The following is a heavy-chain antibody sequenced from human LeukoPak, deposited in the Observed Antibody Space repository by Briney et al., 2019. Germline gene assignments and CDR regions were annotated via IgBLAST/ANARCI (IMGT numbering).Heavy chain of an antibody. Sequence: ASVKVSCKASGYTFTSYYMHWVRQAPGQGLEWMGMINPSGGSTSYAQKFQGRVTMTRDTSTSTVYMELSSLRSEDTAVYYCARDLTNVDTAMVTRGFDYWGQGTLVTVSS. D-gene: IGHD5-18*01. CDR2: INPSGGST. J-gene: IGHJ4*02. V-gene: IGHV1-46*01. CDR3: ARDLTNVDTAMVTRGFDY. CDR1: GYTFTSYY.